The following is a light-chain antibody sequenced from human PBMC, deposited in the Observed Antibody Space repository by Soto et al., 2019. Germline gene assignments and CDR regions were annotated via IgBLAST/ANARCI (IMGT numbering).Light chain of an antibody. Sequence: EIVMTQSPATLSVSPGERATLSCRASQSVSSNLAWYQQKPGQAPRLLIYGASTRATGIPARFSGSGSGTEFTLTISSLQSEDFAVYYCQQYGSSFTFGQGTRLEI. V-gene: IGKV3-15*01. CDR2: GAS. J-gene: IGKJ5*01. CDR3: QQYGSSFT. CDR1: QSVSSN.